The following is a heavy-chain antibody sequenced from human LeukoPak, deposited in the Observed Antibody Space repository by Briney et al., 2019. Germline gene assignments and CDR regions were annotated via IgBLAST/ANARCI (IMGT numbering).Heavy chain of an antibody. CDR3: ARRYCGSTSCLDVFDM. J-gene: IGHJ3*02. D-gene: IGHD2-2*01. CDR2: ISSSSFSI. Sequence: PGGSLRLSCAASGFIFSDYYMSWIRQAPGKGLEWVSYISSSSFSIYHADSVKGRFTISRDNAKNSLNLQMNSLRAEDTAVYYCARRYCGSTSCLDVFDMWGQGTMVTVSS. V-gene: IGHV3-11*04. CDR1: GFIFSDYY.